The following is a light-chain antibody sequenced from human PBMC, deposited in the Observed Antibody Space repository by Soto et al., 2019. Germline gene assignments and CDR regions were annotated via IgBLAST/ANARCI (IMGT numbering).Light chain of an antibody. CDR3: QQYGSSPT. CDR2: DAS. V-gene: IGKV3-20*01. Sequence: VLTQSPVTLSLTPGERATLSCRASQSVSSNLAWHQQKPGQAPRILMYDASTRATGIPDRFSGSGSGTDFTLTISRLEPEDFAVYYCQQYGSSPTFGQGAKVDI. J-gene: IGKJ1*01. CDR1: QSVSSN.